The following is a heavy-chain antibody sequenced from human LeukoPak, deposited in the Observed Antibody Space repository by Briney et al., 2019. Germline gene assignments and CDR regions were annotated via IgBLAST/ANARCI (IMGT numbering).Heavy chain of an antibody. CDR2: MHYSGST. V-gene: IGHV4-39*01. D-gene: IGHD3-22*01. CDR3: ARLLHDSRGYYYFHY. CDR1: GGSISSSNYY. Sequence: SETLSLTCTVSGGSISSSNYYWGWIRQPPGKGLGWMGSMHYSGSTYNNPSLKSRVTMSVDTSKSQFSLKVSSVTAADTAVYYCARLLHDSRGYYYFHYWGQGTLVIVSS. J-gene: IGHJ4*02.